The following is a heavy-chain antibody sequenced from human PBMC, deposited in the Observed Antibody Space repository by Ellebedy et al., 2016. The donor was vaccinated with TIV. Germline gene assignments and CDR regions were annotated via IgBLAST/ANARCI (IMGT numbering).Heavy chain of an antibody. CDR3: ARGYGDHDGHWYFDL. V-gene: IGHV4-59*12. J-gene: IGHJ2*01. CDR1: GGSISPYY. D-gene: IGHD4-17*01. CDR2: ISYSGST. Sequence: MPSETLSLTCTVSGGSISPYYWSWIRQPPGKGLEWIGYISYSGSTNYNPSLKSRVTISVDTSKNQFSLKLSSVTAADTAVYYCARGYGDHDGHWYFDLWGRGTLVTVSS.